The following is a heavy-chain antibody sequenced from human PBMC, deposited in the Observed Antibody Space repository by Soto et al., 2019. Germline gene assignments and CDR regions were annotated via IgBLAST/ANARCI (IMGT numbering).Heavy chain of an antibody. CDR1: GFNFRTHN. CDR3: AGVILTPVLPDY. Sequence: EVQLVESGGGRVKPGGSLRLSCEASGFNFRTHNMNWVRQAPGKGLEWVSFISSSGSYIYYADSVKGRFTISRDNAKNAVFLQMNSLRAEDTAVYYCAGVILTPVLPDYWGQGTLVTVSS. V-gene: IGHV3-21*01. D-gene: IGHD3-9*01. J-gene: IGHJ4*02. CDR2: ISSSGSYI.